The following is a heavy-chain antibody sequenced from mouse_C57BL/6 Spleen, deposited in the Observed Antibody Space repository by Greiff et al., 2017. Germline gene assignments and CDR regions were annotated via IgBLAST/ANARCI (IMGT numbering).Heavy chain of an antibody. CDR3: ARGGSYGGYAMDY. V-gene: IGHV1-69*01. CDR2: IDPSDSYT. Sequence: QVQLQQPGAELVMPGASVKLSCKASGYTFTSYWMHWVKQRPGHGLEWIGEIDPSDSYTNYNQKFKGKSTLTVDKSSSTAYMQLSSLTSEDSAVYYGARGGSYGGYAMDYWGQGTSVTVSS. CDR1: GYTFTSYW. J-gene: IGHJ4*01. D-gene: IGHD1-1*01.